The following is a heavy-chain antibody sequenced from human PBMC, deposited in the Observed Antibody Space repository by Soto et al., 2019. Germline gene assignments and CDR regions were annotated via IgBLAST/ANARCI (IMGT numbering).Heavy chain of an antibody. D-gene: IGHD5-12*01. CDR3: ARGRTITGYYFYY. CDR1: GGSFSGYY. J-gene: IGHJ4*02. CDR2: INHSGST. Sequence: PSETLSLTCAVYGGSFSGYYWSWIRQPPGKGLEWIGEINHSGSTNYNPSLKSRVTISVDTSKNQFSLKLSSVTAADTAVYYCARGRTITGYYFYYWGQGTLVTVSS. V-gene: IGHV4-34*01.